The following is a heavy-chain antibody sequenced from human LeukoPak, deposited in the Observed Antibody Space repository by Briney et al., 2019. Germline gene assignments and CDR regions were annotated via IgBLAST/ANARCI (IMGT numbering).Heavy chain of an antibody. Sequence: SETLSLTCAVYGGSFSGYYWSWIRQPPGKGLEWIGEINHSGSTNYNPSLKSRVTISVDTSKNQFSLKLSSVTAADTAVYYCARGGYSYVVYYYYMDVWGKGTTVTVSS. CDR3: ARGGYSYVVYYYYMDV. CDR2: INHSGST. CDR1: GGSFSGYY. J-gene: IGHJ6*03. D-gene: IGHD5-18*01. V-gene: IGHV4-34*01.